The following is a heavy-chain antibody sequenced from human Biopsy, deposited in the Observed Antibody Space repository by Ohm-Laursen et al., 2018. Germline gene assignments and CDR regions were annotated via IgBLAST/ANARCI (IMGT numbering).Heavy chain of an antibody. CDR2: MNPISGNT. CDR1: GYTFSSYA. CDR3: ARAIRRQGQPDV. J-gene: IGHJ6*02. Sequence: ASVKVSCKASGYTFSSYAVTWVRQATGQGLEWMGWMNPISGNTGYAQKFRGRVTMTGDISSSTAYLDLHSLTSEDTATDLCARAIRRQGQPDVWGQGTTVTVSS. D-gene: IGHD6-13*01. V-gene: IGHV1-8*01.